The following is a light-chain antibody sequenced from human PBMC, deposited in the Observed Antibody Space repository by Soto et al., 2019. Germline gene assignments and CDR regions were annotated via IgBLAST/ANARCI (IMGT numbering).Light chain of an antibody. Sequence: DIQMTKSPSSLSASEGDRVTITCRASQSIRYNLNWYQQKPGKAPKLLIYAASTLQGGVPSRFSGRGSETDFTLTISSLQPEDLATYYCQQTYNTPLTFGGGTKVEIK. CDR1: QSIRYN. CDR2: AAS. J-gene: IGKJ4*01. V-gene: IGKV1-39*01. CDR3: QQTYNTPLT.